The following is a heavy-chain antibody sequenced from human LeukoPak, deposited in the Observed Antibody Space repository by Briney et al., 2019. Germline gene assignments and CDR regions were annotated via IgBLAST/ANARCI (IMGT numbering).Heavy chain of an antibody. D-gene: IGHD6-19*01. CDR2: ISSSSSTI. CDR1: GFTFSSYS. CDR3: AKEGGWYRAPVDY. V-gene: IGHV3-48*01. J-gene: IGHJ4*02. Sequence: PGGSLRLSCAASGFTFSSYSMNWVRQAPGKGLEWVSYISSSSSTIYYADSVKGRFTISRDNSKNTLYLQMNSLRAEDTAVYYCAKEGGWYRAPVDYWGQGTLVTVSS.